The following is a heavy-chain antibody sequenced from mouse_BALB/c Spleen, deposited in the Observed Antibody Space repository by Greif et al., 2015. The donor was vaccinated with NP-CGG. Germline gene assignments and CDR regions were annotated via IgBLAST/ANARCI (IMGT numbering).Heavy chain of an antibody. CDR2: INPSTGYT. Sequence: QVQLKDSGAELAKPGASVKMSCKASGYTFTSYWMHWVKQRPGQGLEWIGYINPSTGYTEYNQKFKDKATLTADKSSSTAYMQLSSLTSEDSAVYYCATGTYFDVWGAGTTVTVSS. J-gene: IGHJ1*01. D-gene: IGHD4-1*01. CDR1: GYTFTSYW. CDR3: ATGTYFDV. V-gene: IGHV1-7*01.